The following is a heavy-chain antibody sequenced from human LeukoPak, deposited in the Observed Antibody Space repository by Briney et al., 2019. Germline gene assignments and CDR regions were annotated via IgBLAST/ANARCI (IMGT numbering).Heavy chain of an antibody. CDR3: ASGPYYDFWSGHDWYFDL. V-gene: IGHV4-38-2*01. D-gene: IGHD3-3*01. J-gene: IGHJ2*01. CDR2: IFHDGRT. Sequence: SETLSLSCEVSGYSISSGYFWAWIRQSPGKGLEVIAGIFHDGRTYYNPSVQSRVTISVDTSKNQFSLKLSSVTAADTAGYYCASGPYYDFWSGHDWYFDLWGRGTLVTVSS. CDR1: GYSISSGYF.